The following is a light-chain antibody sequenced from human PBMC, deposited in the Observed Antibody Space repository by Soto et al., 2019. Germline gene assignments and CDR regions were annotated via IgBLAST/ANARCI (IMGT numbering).Light chain of an antibody. CDR3: SLYTSISTYV. CDR1: TSDIGSYNR. Sequence: QSVLTKPSSVSLSPGQSVTTSCTGITSDIGSYNRVSLYHQPPGTAPKLMIYEVNNRPSGVPDRFSGSTSGNTASLTISGLQAEDEADYYCSLYTSISTYVFGTGTKVTVL. CDR2: EVN. V-gene: IGLV2-18*01. J-gene: IGLJ1*01.